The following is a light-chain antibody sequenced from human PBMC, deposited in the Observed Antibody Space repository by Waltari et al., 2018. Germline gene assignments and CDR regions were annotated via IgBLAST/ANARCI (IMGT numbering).Light chain of an antibody. CDR1: QSVGRS. CDR3: QHYVRLPAT. V-gene: IGKV3-20*01. Sequence: EIVLTQSPGTLSLSPGERATLSCRASQSVGRSLAWYQQKPGQAPRLIIEGASSRATGVPDRFSGSGSGKDFSLTISGLEPEDFAVYYCQHYVRLPATFGQGTKVEI. J-gene: IGKJ1*01. CDR2: GAS.